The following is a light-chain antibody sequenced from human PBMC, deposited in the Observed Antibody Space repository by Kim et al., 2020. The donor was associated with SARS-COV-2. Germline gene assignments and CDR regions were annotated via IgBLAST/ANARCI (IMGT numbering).Light chain of an antibody. Sequence: SPGGRATLSCRASQSVSSNLAWYQQKPGQAPRLLIYGASTRATGIPARFSGSGSGTEFTLTISSLQSEDFAVYYCQQYNNWPGLTFGGGTKVDIK. J-gene: IGKJ4*01. CDR2: GAS. V-gene: IGKV3-15*01. CDR1: QSVSSN. CDR3: QQYNNWPGLT.